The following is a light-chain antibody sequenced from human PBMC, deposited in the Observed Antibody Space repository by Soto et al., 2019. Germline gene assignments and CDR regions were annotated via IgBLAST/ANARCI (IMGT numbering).Light chain of an antibody. J-gene: IGKJ4*01. CDR3: QQASSFPLT. CDR2: AAS. V-gene: IGKV1-12*01. CDR1: QGIGTW. Sequence: DVQMTQSPSSVSASVGDRVTISCRASQGIGTWLACYQQKPGKAPKLLINAASTLQTGDPSRFGGSGSGRDFTLTITTLQPEDFATYYCQQASSFPLTFGGGTKVEIK.